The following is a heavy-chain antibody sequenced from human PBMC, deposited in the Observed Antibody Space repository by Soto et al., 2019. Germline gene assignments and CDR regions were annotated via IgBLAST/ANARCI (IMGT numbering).Heavy chain of an antibody. CDR2: ISAYNGNT. V-gene: IGHV1-18*01. CDR3: ARGRIVATIRPIAVAGRDAFDT. Sequence: ASVKVSCKASGYTFTSYGISWVRQAPGQGLEWMGWISAYNGNTNYAQKLQGRVTMTTNTSTSTAYMELSSLRSDDTAMYYCARGRIVATIRPIAVAGRDAFDTWGQGTMVPVSS. J-gene: IGHJ3*02. D-gene: IGHD6-19*01. CDR1: GYTFTSYG.